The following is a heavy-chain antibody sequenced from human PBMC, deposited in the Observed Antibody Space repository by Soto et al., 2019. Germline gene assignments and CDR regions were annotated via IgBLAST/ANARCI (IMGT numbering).Heavy chain of an antibody. Sequence: PGESLKISCKGSGYSCTSYWISWVRQMPGKGLEWMGRIDPSDSYTNYSPSFQGHVTISADKSISTAYLQWSSLKASDTAMYYCARLLSGTGIYYGMDVWGQGTTVTVSS. CDR3: ARLLSGTGIYYGMDV. CDR1: GYSCTSYW. D-gene: IGHD1-1*01. CDR2: IDPSDSYT. V-gene: IGHV5-10-1*01. J-gene: IGHJ6*02.